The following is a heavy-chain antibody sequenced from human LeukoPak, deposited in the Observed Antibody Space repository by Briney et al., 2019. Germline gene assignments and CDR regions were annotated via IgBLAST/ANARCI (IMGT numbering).Heavy chain of an antibody. J-gene: IGHJ4*02. CDR3: AKDRPAGYSGYDPYFDY. D-gene: IGHD5-12*01. V-gene: IGHV3-30*02. CDR2: IRYDGSNK. Sequence: PGGSLRLSCAASGFTFSSYGMHWVRQAPGKGLEWVAFIRYDGSNKYYADSVKGRFTISRDNSKNTLYLQMNSLRAEDTAAYYCAKDRPAGYSGYDPYFDYWGQGTLVTVSS. CDR1: GFTFSSYG.